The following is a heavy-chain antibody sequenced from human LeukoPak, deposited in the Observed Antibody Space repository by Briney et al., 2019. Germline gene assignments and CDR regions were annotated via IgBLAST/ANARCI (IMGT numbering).Heavy chain of an antibody. CDR3: AREISSTRYNWFDP. D-gene: IGHD6-13*01. CDR2: ISSSGSTI. V-gene: IGHV3-11*01. J-gene: IGHJ5*02. Sequence: PGGSLRLSCAASGFTVSSNYMSWIRQAPGKGLEWVSYISSSGSTIYYADSVKGRFTISRDNAKNSLYLQMNSLRAEDTAVYYCAREISSTRYNWFDPWGQGTLVTVSS. CDR1: GFTVSSNY.